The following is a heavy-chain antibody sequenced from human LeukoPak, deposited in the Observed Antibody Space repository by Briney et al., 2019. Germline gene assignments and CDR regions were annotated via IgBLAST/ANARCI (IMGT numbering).Heavy chain of an antibody. D-gene: IGHD6-19*01. CDR2: IYYSGST. J-gene: IGHJ4*02. V-gene: IGHV4-34*01. CDR1: GGSFSGYY. CDR3: ARDGTLRGQWLV. Sequence: SETLSLTCAVYGGSFSGYYWSWIRQPPGKGLEWIGSIYYSGSTYYNPSLKSRVTISVDTSKNQFSLKLSSVTAADTAVYYCARDGTLRGQWLVWGQGTLVTVSS.